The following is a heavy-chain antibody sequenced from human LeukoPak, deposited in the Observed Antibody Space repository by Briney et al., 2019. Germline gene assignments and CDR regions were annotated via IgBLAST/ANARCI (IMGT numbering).Heavy chain of an antibody. Sequence: GGSLRLSCAASGFTFSSYAMHWVRQAPGKGLEWVAVISYDGSNKHYADSVKGRFTISRDNSKNTLYLQMNSLRAEHTAVYYCARDLIVVVPAAILDYWGQGTLVTVSS. CDR3: ARDLIVVVPAAILDY. D-gene: IGHD2-2*02. V-gene: IGHV3-30*01. J-gene: IGHJ4*02. CDR1: GFTFSSYA. CDR2: ISYDGSNK.